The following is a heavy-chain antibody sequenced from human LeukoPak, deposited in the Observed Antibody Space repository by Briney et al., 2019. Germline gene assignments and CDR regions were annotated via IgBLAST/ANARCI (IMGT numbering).Heavy chain of an antibody. J-gene: IGHJ5*02. V-gene: IGHV1-8*01. CDR3: ARVPLAGFWSDYYRNWFDP. D-gene: IGHD3-3*01. CDR1: GYTFTSYD. Sequence: ASVTVSFKASGYTFTSYDINWVRQATGQGLEWMGWMNPNSGNTGYAQKFQGRVTMTRNTSISTAYMELSSLRSEDTAVYYCARVPLAGFWSDYYRNWFDPWGQGTLVTVSS. CDR2: MNPNSGNT.